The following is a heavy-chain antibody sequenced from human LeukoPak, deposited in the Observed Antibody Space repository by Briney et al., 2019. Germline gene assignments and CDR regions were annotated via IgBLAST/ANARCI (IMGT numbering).Heavy chain of an antibody. D-gene: IGHD6-6*01. Sequence: GTSLRLSCAASVFTFSSYAMSWVRQAPGKGLEWVSAISGSGGSTYYADSVKGRFTISRDNSKNTLYLQMNSLRAEDTAVYYCAKDLTNNIAARPRFDAFDIWGQGTMVTVSS. J-gene: IGHJ3*02. CDR1: VFTFSSYA. CDR2: ISGSGGST. CDR3: AKDLTNNIAARPRFDAFDI. V-gene: IGHV3-23*01.